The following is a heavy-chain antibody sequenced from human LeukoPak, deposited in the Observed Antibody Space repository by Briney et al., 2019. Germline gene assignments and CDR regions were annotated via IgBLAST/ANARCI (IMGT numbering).Heavy chain of an antibody. CDR2: ISGSTGIT. D-gene: IGHD6-19*01. V-gene: IGHV3-23*01. J-gene: IGHJ4*02. CDR1: GFTFSSYA. CDR3: AKVGGSGWTDY. Sequence: GGSLRLSCAASGFTFSSYAMRWLRQAPGKGLEWVSGISGSTGITYYADSVKGRFTMSRDNSKNTLYLQMNSLRAEDTAVYYCAKVGGSGWTDYWGQGTLVTVSS.